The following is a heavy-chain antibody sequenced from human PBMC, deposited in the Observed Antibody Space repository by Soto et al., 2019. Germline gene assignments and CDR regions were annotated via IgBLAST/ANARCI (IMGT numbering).Heavy chain of an antibody. Sequence: SETLCLTFTVCDGSISSSSYYWGWNSQTRGKWLEWIGSIYYSGRTYYNPSLKSRVTISVDTSKNQFSLKLSSVTAADTAVYYCAAPYYDILTGYLVAFDIWGQGTMVTVSS. CDR1: DGSISSSSYY. D-gene: IGHD3-9*01. V-gene: IGHV4-39*01. CDR3: AAPYYDILTGYLVAFDI. CDR2: IYYSGRT. J-gene: IGHJ3*02.